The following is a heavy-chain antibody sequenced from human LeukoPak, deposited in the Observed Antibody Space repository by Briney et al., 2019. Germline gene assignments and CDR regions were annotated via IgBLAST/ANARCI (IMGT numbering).Heavy chain of an antibody. V-gene: IGHV3-21*01. Sequence: GGSLRLSCAASGFTFSSYSMNWVRQAPGKGLEGVSSISSSSSYIYYADSVKGRFISSRDNTKNSLYLQMNSLRAEDTAVFYCARDSGDGYTPPDYYYYMDVWGKGTTVTVSS. CDR2: ISSSSSYI. CDR1: GFTFSSYS. J-gene: IGHJ6*03. CDR3: ARDSGDGYTPPDYYYYMDV. D-gene: IGHD5-24*01.